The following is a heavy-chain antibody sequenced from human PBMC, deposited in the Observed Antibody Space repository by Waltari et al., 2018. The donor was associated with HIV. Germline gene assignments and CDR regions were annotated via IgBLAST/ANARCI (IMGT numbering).Heavy chain of an antibody. D-gene: IGHD2-15*01. Sequence: EAQLVASGGGLVQPWVSLRLSCAASGFTFSSSSLGWVRQAPGKGLEWVSYISRSGTSIHYADSVKGRFTTSRDIAKNSLFLQMHSLRDEDTAVYYCSRDPLEVVSAARWGQGTLVTVSS. V-gene: IGHV3-48*02. CDR3: SRDPLEVVSAAR. CDR2: ISRSGTSI. J-gene: IGHJ4*02. CDR1: GFTFSSSS.